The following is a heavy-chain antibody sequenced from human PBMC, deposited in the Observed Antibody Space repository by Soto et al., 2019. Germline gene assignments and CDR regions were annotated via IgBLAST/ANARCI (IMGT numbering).Heavy chain of an antibody. CDR2: ISYDGSNK. Sequence: PGGSLRLSCAASGFTFSSYAMHWVRQAPGKGLEWVAVISYDGSNKYYADSVKGRFTISRDNSKNTLYLQMNSLRAEDTAVDYCARADCDSSGPTGLDYWGQGTLVTVSS. D-gene: IGHD3-22*01. J-gene: IGHJ4*01. V-gene: IGHV3-30-3*01. CDR1: GFTFSSYA. CDR3: ARADCDSSGPTGLDY.